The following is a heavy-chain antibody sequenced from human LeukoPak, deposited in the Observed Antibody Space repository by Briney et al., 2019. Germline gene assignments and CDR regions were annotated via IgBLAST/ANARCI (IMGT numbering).Heavy chain of an antibody. CDR2: IYSGGST. CDR1: GFTFDNYA. J-gene: IGHJ4*02. D-gene: IGHD3-10*01. Sequence: GGSLRLSCAASGFTFDNYAMSWVLQAPGKGLEWVSVIYSGGSTYYADSVKGRFTITRDNAKNSLYLQMNSLRAEDVAVYYCARNYYGSGTYQLFDYWGQGTLVTVSS. V-gene: IGHV3-66*01. CDR3: ARNYYGSGTYQLFDY.